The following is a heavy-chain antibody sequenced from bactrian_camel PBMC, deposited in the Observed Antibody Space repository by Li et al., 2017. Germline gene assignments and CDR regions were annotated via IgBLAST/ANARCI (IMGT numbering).Heavy chain of an antibody. D-gene: IGHD1*01. V-gene: IGHV3S59*01. CDR3: AAASQWQCKIPTRDGTFLPNV. CDR1: GYTRQSSC. CDR2: IFLGGPYLGGRRS. Sequence: VQLVESGGGSVQAGGSLRLSCAAAGYTRQSSCLGWFRQSPGKEREGVAAIFLGGPYLGGRRSFYSDSVKGRFTISQDNAKATLYLQIDSLIPDDTAMYFCAAASQWQCKIPTRDGTFLPNVWGQGTQVTVS. J-gene: IGHJ4*01.